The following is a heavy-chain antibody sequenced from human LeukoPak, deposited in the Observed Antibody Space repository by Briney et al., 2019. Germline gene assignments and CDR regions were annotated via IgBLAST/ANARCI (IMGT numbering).Heavy chain of an antibody. V-gene: IGHV1-2*02. CDR2: INPNSGGT. CDR3: ARDWGPGLVSFDI. CDR1: GYTFTGYY. Sequence: GASVKVSCKASGYTFTGYYMHWVRQAPGQGLEWMGWINPNSGGTNYAQKFQGRVTMTRDTSISTAYMELSRLRSDDTAVYYCARDWGPGLVSFDIWGQGTMVTVSS. D-gene: IGHD3-16*01. J-gene: IGHJ3*02.